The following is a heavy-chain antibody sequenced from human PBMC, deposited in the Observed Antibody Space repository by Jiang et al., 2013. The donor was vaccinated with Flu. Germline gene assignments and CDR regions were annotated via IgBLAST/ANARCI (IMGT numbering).Heavy chain of an antibody. J-gene: IGHJ4*02. D-gene: IGHD2-21*02. CDR1: GGTFNSSP. CDR3: ARLEPCGGSCYYFDS. CDR2: ILPISGTS. Sequence: GAEVKKPGSSVKVSCKASGGTFNSSPLTWVRQAPGQGLEWMGDILPISGTSNHAQKFQGRVTIIADASTSTAYMDLSTLTSDDTAVYYCARLEPCGGSCYYFDSWGQGTLVTVSS. V-gene: IGHV1-69*01.